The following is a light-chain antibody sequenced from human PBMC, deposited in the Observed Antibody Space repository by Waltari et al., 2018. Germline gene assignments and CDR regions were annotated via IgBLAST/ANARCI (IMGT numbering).Light chain of an antibody. CDR3: QSDDTSRRVV. V-gene: IGLV1-40*01. CDR2: GST. Sequence: QSVLTQPPSVSGAPGQRVTISCTGSGSNIGAGYDVHWYQQLPRAAPKLLIYGSTSRPLGVPDRLFGSPYGTSASLAITGLQAEDEADYYCQSDDTSRRVVFGGGTKLTVL. J-gene: IGLJ3*02. CDR1: GSNIGAGYD.